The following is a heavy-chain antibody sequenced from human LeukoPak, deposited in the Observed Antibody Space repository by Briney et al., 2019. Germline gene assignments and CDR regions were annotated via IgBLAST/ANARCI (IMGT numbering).Heavy chain of an antibody. V-gene: IGHV4-31*03. D-gene: IGHD6-13*01. CDR2: IYYSGST. J-gene: IGHJ4*02. Sequence: SETLSLTCTVSGGSISSGGYYWSWIRQHPGTGLEWIGYIYYSGSTYYNPSLKSRVTISVDTSKNQFSLKLSSVTAADTAVYYCAREGGSSWTFDCWGQGTLVTVSS. CDR3: AREGGSSWTFDC. CDR1: GGSISSGGYY.